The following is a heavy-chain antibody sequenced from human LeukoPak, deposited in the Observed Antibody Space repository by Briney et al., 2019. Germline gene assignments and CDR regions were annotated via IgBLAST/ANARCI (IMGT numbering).Heavy chain of an antibody. CDR2: IYYSGST. CDR1: GGSISSSSYY. V-gene: IGHV4-39*01. Sequence: SETLSLTCTVSGGSISSSSYYWGWIRQPPGTGLEWIGSIYYSGSTYYNPSLKSRVTISVDTSKNQFSLKLSSVTAADTAVYYCARVRKTRSPKGYFDYWGQGTLVTVSS. CDR3: ARVRKTRSPKGYFDY. J-gene: IGHJ4*02. D-gene: IGHD1-1*01.